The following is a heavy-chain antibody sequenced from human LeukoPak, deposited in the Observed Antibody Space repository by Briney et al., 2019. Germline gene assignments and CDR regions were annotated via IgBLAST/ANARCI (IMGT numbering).Heavy chain of an antibody. D-gene: IGHD2-21*01. CDR1: RYTFTSYG. V-gene: IGHV1-18*01. CDR2: ISAYNGNT. J-gene: IGHJ4*02. Sequence: ASVKVSCKASRYTFTSYGISWGRKAPGQGLEWMGWISAYNGNTFYAQNLQGRVTMTTDTSTSTAYMELRSLRSDDTAVYFCARDSVVLPYFFDYWGQGTLVTVSS. CDR3: ARDSVVLPYFFDY.